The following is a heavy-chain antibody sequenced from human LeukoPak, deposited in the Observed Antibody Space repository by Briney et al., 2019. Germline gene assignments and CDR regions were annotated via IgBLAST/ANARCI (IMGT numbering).Heavy chain of an antibody. CDR3: ARPQYSFGSGSTRPLFDF. D-gene: IGHD3-10*01. CDR1: GYTFSDYY. V-gene: IGHV1-2*02. CDR2: INPKSGGT. J-gene: IGHJ4*02. Sequence: GPVKVSCKASGYTFSDYYMHWVRQAPGQGLEWMGWINPKSGGTYLALKFQDRVTLATDTSKSTAYMDLANLRSDDTAVYFCARPQYSFGSGSTRPLFDFWGQGTLVTVSS.